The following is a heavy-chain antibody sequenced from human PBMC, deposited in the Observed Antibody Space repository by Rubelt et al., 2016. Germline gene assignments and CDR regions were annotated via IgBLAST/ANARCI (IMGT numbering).Heavy chain of an antibody. CDR2: IYYDGST. CDR1: GGSISSYY. V-gene: IGHV4-59*12. J-gene: IGHJ4*02. D-gene: IGHD2-21*01. Sequence: QVQLQESGPGLVKPSETLSLTCNVSGGSISSYYWSWIRQPPGKGLKWIGYIYYDGSTYSNPSLKSRVTISVDTSKNQFSLKMYSVTAADTAVYYCASSLGEFFDHWGQGALVTVSS. CDR3: ASSLGEFFDH.